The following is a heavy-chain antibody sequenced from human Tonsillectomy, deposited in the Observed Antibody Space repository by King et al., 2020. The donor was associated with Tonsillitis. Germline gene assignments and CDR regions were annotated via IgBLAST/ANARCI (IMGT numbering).Heavy chain of an antibody. D-gene: IGHD3-10*01. CDR3: ARAQPPLLWFVELSSPDAFDI. Sequence: QLVQSGGGLVQPGRSLRLSCAASGFTFDDYAMHWVRQAPGKGLEWVSVIYSGGSTYYADSEKGRFTISRPNSKNTMYLQMISLIAEDTAVYYCARAQPPLLWFVELSSPDAFDIWGQGTMVTVSS. J-gene: IGHJ3*02. V-gene: IGHV3-53*04. CDR1: GFTFDDYA. CDR2: IYSGGST.